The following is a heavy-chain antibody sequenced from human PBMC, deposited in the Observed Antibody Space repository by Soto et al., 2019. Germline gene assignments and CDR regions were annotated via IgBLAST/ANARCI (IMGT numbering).Heavy chain of an antibody. CDR1: GGSISSYY. Sequence: QVQLQESGPGLVKPSETPSLTCTVSGGSISSYYWGWIRQPPGKGLEWIGYIHYSGSTNYNPSLRSRVTISVDTPKNQFSLKVNSMIAADTAIYYCARGGVAARKGRWFDPWGQGTLVTVSS. CDR3: ARGGVAARKGRWFDP. D-gene: IGHD6-25*01. V-gene: IGHV4-59*01. CDR2: IHYSGST. J-gene: IGHJ5*02.